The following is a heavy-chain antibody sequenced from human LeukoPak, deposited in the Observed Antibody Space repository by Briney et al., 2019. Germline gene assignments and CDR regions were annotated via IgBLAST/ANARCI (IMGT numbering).Heavy chain of an antibody. J-gene: IGHJ4*02. V-gene: IGHV3-66*01. CDR1: GFTVSSNY. D-gene: IGHD6-19*01. CDR2: IYSGGST. Sequence: PGGSLRLSCAASGFTVSSNYMSWVRQAPGKGLEWVSVIYSGGSTYYADSVKGRFTISRDDSRSTLYLQINSLKTEDTAVYYCTTHRGYSSGFNFDYWGQGALVTVSS. CDR3: TTHRGYSSGFNFDY.